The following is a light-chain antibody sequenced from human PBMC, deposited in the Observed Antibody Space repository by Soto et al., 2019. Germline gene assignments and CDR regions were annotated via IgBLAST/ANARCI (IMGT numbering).Light chain of an antibody. CDR3: QSYDSSLSGWV. J-gene: IGLJ3*02. CDR1: SSNIGAGYD. CDR2: GNS. Sequence: QSVLTQPPSVSEAPGQRVTISCTGSSSNIGAGYDVHWYQQLPGTAPKLLIYGNSNRPSGVPDRLSGSKSGTSASLAITGLQAEDEADYYCQSYDSSLSGWVFGGGTKLTVL. V-gene: IGLV1-40*01.